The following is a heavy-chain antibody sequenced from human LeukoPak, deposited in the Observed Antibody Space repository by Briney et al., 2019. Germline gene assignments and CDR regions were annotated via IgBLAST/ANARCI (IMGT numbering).Heavy chain of an antibody. CDR3: ARRTPGPQLDEYVAYYFDL. J-gene: IGHJ4*02. V-gene: IGHV4-4*09. CDR1: GGSITTDC. D-gene: IGHD3/OR15-3a*01. Sequence: PSETLSLICTVSGGSITTDCWIWIRQPPGKGLEWIAYIYSSGMTKFNPSLKSRGTISVDPSKNQLSLKLNSVTAADTAVYYCARRTPGPQLDEYVAYYFDLWGQGTLVTVSS. CDR2: IYSSGMT.